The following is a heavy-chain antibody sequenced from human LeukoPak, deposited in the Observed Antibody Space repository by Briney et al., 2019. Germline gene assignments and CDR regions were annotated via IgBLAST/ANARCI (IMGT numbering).Heavy chain of an antibody. CDR2: IIPIFGTA. CDR1: GGTFSSYA. Sequence: SVKVSCKASGGTFSSYAISWVRQAPGRGLEWMGRIIPIFGTANYAQKFQGRVTITTDESTSTAYMELSSLRSEDTAVYYCARDFNYGDYDLDYWGQGTLVTVSS. V-gene: IGHV1-69*05. CDR3: ARDFNYGDYDLDY. D-gene: IGHD4-17*01. J-gene: IGHJ4*02.